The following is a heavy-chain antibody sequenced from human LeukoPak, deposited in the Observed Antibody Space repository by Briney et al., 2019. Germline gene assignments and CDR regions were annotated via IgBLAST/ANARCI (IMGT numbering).Heavy chain of an antibody. CDR1: GFTFSNYG. Sequence: GRSLRLSCAASGFTFSNYGMHWVRQAPGKGLEWVAVIWYDGSTKYYADSVKGRFTISRDNSKNTLYLQMNSLRAEDTAVYYCAKDWGYGEAGIDFWGQGTLVTVSS. D-gene: IGHD3-16*01. CDR2: IWYDGSTK. CDR3: AKDWGYGEAGIDF. V-gene: IGHV3-33*06. J-gene: IGHJ4*02.